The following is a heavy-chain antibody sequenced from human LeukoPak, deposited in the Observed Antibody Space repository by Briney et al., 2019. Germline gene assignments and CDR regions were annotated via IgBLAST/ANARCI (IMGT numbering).Heavy chain of an antibody. Sequence: GGSLRLSCAASGFTVSSNYMSWVRQAPGKGLEGVSVIYSGGSTYYADSVKGRFTISRDNSKNTLYLQMNSLRAEDTAVYYCARGGYDSSGYYFDYWGQGTLVTVSS. CDR3: ARGGYDSSGYYFDY. V-gene: IGHV3-66*01. J-gene: IGHJ4*02. D-gene: IGHD3-22*01. CDR1: GFTVSSNY. CDR2: IYSGGST.